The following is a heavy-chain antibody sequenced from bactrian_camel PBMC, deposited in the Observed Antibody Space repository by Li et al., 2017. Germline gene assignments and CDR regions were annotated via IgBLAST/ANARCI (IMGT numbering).Heavy chain of an antibody. CDR2: IDRNGRT. CDR1: KDNYNIDC. D-gene: IGHD3*01. V-gene: IGHV3S53*01. Sequence: HVQLVESGGGSVQAGGSLKLSCAPSKDNYNIDCMAWFSGNERGRVVEREGVATIDRNGRTTYSDSVKGRFTVSKDNAKNILYLQIDSLKPEDTAMYYCAADSFGYGLGLEGRHFAYWGQGTQVTVS. J-gene: IGHJ4*01. CDR3: AADSFGYGLGLEGRHFAY.